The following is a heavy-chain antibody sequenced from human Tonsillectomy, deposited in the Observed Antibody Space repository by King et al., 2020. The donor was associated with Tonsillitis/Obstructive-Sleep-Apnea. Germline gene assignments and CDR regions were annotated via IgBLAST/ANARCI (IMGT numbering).Heavy chain of an antibody. CDR3: ARAMGVTMWGYYYYYYMDV. V-gene: IGHV3-20*04. CDR2: INWNGGST. J-gene: IGHJ6*03. Sequence: EVQMVESGGGVVRPGGSLRLSCAASGFTFDDYGMSWVRQAPGKGLEWVSSINWNGGSTGYADSVKGRFTISRDNAKNSLYLQMNSLRAEDTALYYCARAMGVTMWGYYYYYYMDVCGKGITVTVSS. CDR1: GFTFDDYG. D-gene: IGHD4-11*01.